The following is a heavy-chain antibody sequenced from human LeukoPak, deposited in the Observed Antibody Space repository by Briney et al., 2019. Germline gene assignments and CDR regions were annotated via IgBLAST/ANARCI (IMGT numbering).Heavy chain of an antibody. CDR2: ISSAGTT. J-gene: IGHJ4*02. V-gene: IGHV3-66*01. CDR1: GFTGSSSY. D-gene: IGHD6-13*01. CDR3: ARDLEAANTYYFDY. Sequence: PGGSLRLSCAASGFTGSSSYMSWVSQAPGKGLEWVSIISSAGTTYYADSVKGRFTISRDNSKNTVYLQVNSLRDEDTAVYYCARDLEAANTYYFDYWGQGTMVTVSS.